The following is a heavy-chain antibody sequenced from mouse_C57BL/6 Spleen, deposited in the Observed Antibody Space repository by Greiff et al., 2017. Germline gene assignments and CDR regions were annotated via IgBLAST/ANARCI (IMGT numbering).Heavy chain of an antibody. CDR3: ARMRDWFAY. V-gene: IGHV5-4*01. Sequence: EVQVVESGGGLVKPGGSLKLSCAASGFTFSSYAMSWVRQTPEKRLEWVATISDGGSYTYYPDNVKGRFTISRDNAKNNLYLQMSHLKSEDTAMYYCARMRDWFAYWGQGTLVTVSA. J-gene: IGHJ3*01. CDR1: GFTFSSYA. CDR2: ISDGGSYT.